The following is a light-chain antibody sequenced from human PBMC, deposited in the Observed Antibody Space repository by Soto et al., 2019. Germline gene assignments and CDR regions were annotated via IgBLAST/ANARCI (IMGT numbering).Light chain of an antibody. CDR2: SKN. CDR3: ASWDDSLNGVV. Sequence: QSVLTQPPSASGTPGQRVTISCSGSNSNIGSNTVNWYQQLPGTAPKLLIYSKNQRPSGVPGRFSDSKSGTSASLAISGLQSEDEADYYCASWDDSLNGVVFGGGTKLTVL. CDR1: NSNIGSNT. V-gene: IGLV1-44*01. J-gene: IGLJ2*01.